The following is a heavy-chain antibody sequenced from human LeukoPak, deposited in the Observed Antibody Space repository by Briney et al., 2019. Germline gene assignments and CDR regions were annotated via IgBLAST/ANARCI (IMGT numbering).Heavy chain of an antibody. CDR1: GGSISSGGYY. Sequence: PSQTLSLTCIVSGGSISSGGYYWSWIRQHPGKGLEWIGYIYYSGSTYYNPSLKSRVTISVDTSKNQFSLKLSSVTAADTAVYYCARGKIGGPGWFDPWGQGTLVIVPS. D-gene: IGHD4-23*01. CDR2: IYYSGST. V-gene: IGHV4-31*03. J-gene: IGHJ5*02. CDR3: ARGKIGGPGWFDP.